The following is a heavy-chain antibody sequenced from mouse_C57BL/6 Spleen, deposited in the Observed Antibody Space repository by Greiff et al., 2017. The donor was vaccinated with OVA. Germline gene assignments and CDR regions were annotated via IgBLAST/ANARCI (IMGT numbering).Heavy chain of an antibody. D-gene: IGHD6-1*01. CDR1: GYTFTDYY. J-gene: IGHJ2*01. CDR2: INPNNGGT. V-gene: IGHV1-26*01. CDR3: ARDGGNDCCSGPCDY. Sequence: VQLQQSGPELVKPGASVKLSCKASGYTFTDYYMNWVKQSPGKSLEWIGDINPNNGGTSYNQKFKGKATLTVDKSSSTAYLELRSLTSADSAVYDSARDGGNDCCSGPCDYWGQGTTVTVAA.